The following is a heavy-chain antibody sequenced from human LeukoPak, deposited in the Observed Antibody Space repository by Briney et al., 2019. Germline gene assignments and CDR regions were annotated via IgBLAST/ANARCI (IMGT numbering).Heavy chain of an antibody. Sequence: SVKVSCKASGFTFTSSAMQWVRQARGQRLEWIGWIVVGSGNTNYAQKFQERVTITRDMSTSTAYMELSSLRSEDTAVYYCAAVGSTGPTGRVDYWGQGTLVTVSS. CDR2: IVVGSGNT. V-gene: IGHV1-58*02. J-gene: IGHJ4*02. CDR1: GFTFTSSA. CDR3: AAVGSTGPTGRVDY. D-gene: IGHD1-7*01.